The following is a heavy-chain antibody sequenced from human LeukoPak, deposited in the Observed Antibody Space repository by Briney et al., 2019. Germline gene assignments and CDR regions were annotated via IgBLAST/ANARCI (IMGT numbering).Heavy chain of an antibody. V-gene: IGHV3-9*01. J-gene: IGHJ3*02. CDR3: AKVIFSGSGIDYDAFDI. Sequence: GGSLRLSCAASGFTFDDYAMHWVRQAPGKGLEWVSGISWNSGSIGYADSVKGRFTISRDNAKDSLYLQMNSLRAEDTALYYCAKVIFSGSGIDYDAFDIWGQGTMVTVSS. CDR1: GFTFDDYA. CDR2: ISWNSGSI. D-gene: IGHD6-19*01.